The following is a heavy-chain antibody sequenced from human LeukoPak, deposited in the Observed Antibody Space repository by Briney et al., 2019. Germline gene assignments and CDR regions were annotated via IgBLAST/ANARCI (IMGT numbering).Heavy chain of an antibody. J-gene: IGHJ3*02. Sequence: QPGGSLRLSCAASGFTFSSYGMHWVRQAPGKGLEWVAVISYDGSNKYYADSVKGRFTISRDNSKNTLYLQMNSLRAEDTAVYYCAKRWKDYCGGDCYSWADAFDIWGQGTMVTVSS. D-gene: IGHD2-21*02. V-gene: IGHV3-30*18. CDR1: GFTFSSYG. CDR3: AKRWKDYCGGDCYSWADAFDI. CDR2: ISYDGSNK.